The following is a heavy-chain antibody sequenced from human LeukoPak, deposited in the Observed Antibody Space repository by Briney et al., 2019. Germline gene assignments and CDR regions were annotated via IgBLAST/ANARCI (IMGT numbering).Heavy chain of an antibody. J-gene: IGHJ4*02. CDR1: GFTFSSYW. CDR3: ARDLAGHYYGSGSSFDY. D-gene: IGHD3-10*01. Sequence: GGSLRLSCAASGFTFSSYWMSWVRQAPGKGLEWVANIREDGSEKYYVDSVKGQFTISRDNAKNSLFLQMDSLRAEDTAVYYCARDLAGHYYGSGSSFDYWGQGTLVTVS. CDR2: IREDGSEK. V-gene: IGHV3-7*01.